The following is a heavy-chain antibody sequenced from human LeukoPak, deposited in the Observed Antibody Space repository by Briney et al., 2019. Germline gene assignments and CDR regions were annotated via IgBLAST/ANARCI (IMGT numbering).Heavy chain of an antibody. CDR1: GGSFSGYY. Sequence: SETLSLTCAVYGGSFSGYYWSWIRQPPGKGLEWIGEINHSGSTNYNPSLKSRVTISVDMSKNQFSLKLSSVTAADTAVYYCATHPPKVCTGGSCTDYWGQGTLVTVSS. J-gene: IGHJ4*02. D-gene: IGHD2-15*01. CDR3: ATHPPKVCTGGSCTDY. CDR2: INHSGST. V-gene: IGHV4-34*01.